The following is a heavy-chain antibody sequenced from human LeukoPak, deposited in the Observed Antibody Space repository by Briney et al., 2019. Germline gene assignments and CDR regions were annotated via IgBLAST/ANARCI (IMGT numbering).Heavy chain of an antibody. Sequence: SVNVSCKASVGTSSRYAISWVRQAPGQGLEWMGGIIPIFGTSNSAQKFQGRVTITADESTSTAYMELSSLRSEDTAVYYCARGLGSSGYYAFDIWGQGTMVTVSS. CDR1: VGTSSRYA. CDR2: IIPIFGTS. J-gene: IGHJ3*02. D-gene: IGHD3-22*01. V-gene: IGHV1-69*01. CDR3: ARGLGSSGYYAFDI.